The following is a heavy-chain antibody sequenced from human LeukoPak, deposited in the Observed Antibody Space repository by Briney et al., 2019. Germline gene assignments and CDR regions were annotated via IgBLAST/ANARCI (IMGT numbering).Heavy chain of an antibody. J-gene: IGHJ3*02. Sequence: ASVKVSCKASGYTFTSYYMHWVRQAPGHGLEWMGIINPSGGSTSYAQKFRGRVTMTRDTSTSTVYMELSSLRSEDTAVYYCARDRREMATTDAFDIWGQGTMVTVSS. CDR1: GYTFTSYY. V-gene: IGHV1-46*01. CDR3: ARDRREMATTDAFDI. D-gene: IGHD5-24*01. CDR2: INPSGGST.